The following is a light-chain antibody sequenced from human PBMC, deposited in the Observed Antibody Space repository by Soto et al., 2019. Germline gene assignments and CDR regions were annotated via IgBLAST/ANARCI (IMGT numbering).Light chain of an antibody. Sequence: QSVLTQPASVSASPGQSITISCSGTSSDIGAFNYVSWYQQHPGKAPKLMISEVTYRHSGISNRFSGSKSGSTASLIISGLQADDVADYYCSSFTRFNTLLFGGGTKLTVL. V-gene: IGLV2-14*01. CDR1: SSDIGAFNY. CDR3: SSFTRFNTLL. J-gene: IGLJ2*01. CDR2: EVT.